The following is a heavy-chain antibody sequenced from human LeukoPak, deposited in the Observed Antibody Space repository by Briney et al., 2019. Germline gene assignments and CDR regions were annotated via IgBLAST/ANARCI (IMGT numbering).Heavy chain of an antibody. D-gene: IGHD3-16*01. CDR3: ARGRWGTLNYMDV. CDR2: INHSGST. CDR1: GGSFSGYY. V-gene: IGHV4-34*01. Sequence: SETLSFTCAVYGGSFSGYYWSWIRQPPGKGLEWIGEINHSGSTNYNPSLKSRVTISVDTSKNQFSLKLSSVTAADTAVYYCARGRWGTLNYMDVWGKGTTVTVSS. J-gene: IGHJ6*03.